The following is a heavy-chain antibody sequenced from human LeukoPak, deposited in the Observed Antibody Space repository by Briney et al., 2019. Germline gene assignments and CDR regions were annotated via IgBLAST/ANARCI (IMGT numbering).Heavy chain of an antibody. CDR2: IRSKANSYAT. V-gene: IGHV3-73*01. J-gene: IGHJ4*02. Sequence: PGGSLRLSCAASGFTFSGSAMHWVRQASGKGLEWVGRIRSKANSYATAYAASVKGSFTISRDDSNNTAYLQMNSLKTEDTAVYYCARVSDISVAAYFDYWGQGTLVTVSS. D-gene: IGHD6-19*01. CDR3: ARVSDISVAAYFDY. CDR1: GFTFSGSA.